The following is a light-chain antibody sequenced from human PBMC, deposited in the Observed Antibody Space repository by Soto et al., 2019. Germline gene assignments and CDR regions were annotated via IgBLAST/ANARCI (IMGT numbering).Light chain of an antibody. CDR3: QQANSFPHT. J-gene: IGKJ2*01. Sequence: DILMTQSPSSVSASVGDRVSINCRASQGISSWLALYQQKPGKAPKLLISYASTLQSGVPSRLTGSGSGTNFTLTINSLRAEDFATYYWQQANSFPHTFGQGTKVDIK. V-gene: IGKV1-12*01. CDR2: YAS. CDR1: QGISSW.